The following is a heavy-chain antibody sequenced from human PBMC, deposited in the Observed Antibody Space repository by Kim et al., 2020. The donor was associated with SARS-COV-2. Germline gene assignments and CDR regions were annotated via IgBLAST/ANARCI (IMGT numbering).Heavy chain of an antibody. CDR1: GFTFSSYS. D-gene: IGHD3-3*01. Sequence: GGSLRLSCAASGFTFSSYSMNWVRQAPGKGLEWVSSISSSSSYIYYADSVKGRFTISRDNAKNSLYLQMNSLRAEDTAVYYCARDPGTIFGVWQGDYWGQGTLVTVSS. V-gene: IGHV3-21*01. CDR2: ISSSSSYI. J-gene: IGHJ4*02. CDR3: ARDPGTIFGVWQGDY.